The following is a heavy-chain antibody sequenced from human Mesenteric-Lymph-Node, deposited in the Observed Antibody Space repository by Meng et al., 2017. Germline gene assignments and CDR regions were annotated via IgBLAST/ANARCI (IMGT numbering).Heavy chain of an antibody. Sequence: QVQWWQSGAEVKKPGSSVKVSCKASGGSFSSYDISWVRQSPGQGLEWMGGIIPIFGTANYAQKFQGRVTMTADASTNTACMELSGLRSEDTAVYYCAKTDIGDGYYFDYWGQGTLVTVSS. J-gene: IGHJ4*02. CDR3: AKTDIGDGYYFDY. CDR1: GGSFSSYD. CDR2: IIPIFGTA. V-gene: IGHV1-69*01. D-gene: IGHD1-1*01.